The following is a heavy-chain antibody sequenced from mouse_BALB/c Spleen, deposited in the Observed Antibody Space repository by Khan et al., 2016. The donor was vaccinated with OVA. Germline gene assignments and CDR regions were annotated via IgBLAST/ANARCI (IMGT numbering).Heavy chain of an antibody. CDR1: GFTFNSYG. J-gene: IGHJ2*01. V-gene: IGHV5-17*02. Sequence: EVQLVESGGGLVQPGGSRKLSCAASGFTFNSYGMHWVRQAPEKGLEWVAYISGDSNTIYYTATVKGRFTISRDNPKNTLFLQLTCLMSEDTAMYSCAAYYIYEYYFDYWGPGTTLTVS. CDR3: AAYYIYEYYFDY. CDR2: ISGDSNTI. D-gene: IGHD2-12*01.